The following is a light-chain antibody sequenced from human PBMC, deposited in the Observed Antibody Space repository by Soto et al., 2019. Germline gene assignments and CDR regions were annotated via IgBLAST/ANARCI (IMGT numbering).Light chain of an antibody. J-gene: IGLJ2*01. CDR3: SGWDDSLSGVV. CDR1: SSNIGTNY. Sequence: QSVLTQPPSASGTPGQRVTISCSGSSSNIGTNYVYWYQQFPATAPKLLIYKNNQRPSGVPDRFSGSKSGTSASLAISGLRSEDEADYYCSGWDDSLSGVVFGGGTKLTVL. CDR2: KNN. V-gene: IGLV1-47*01.